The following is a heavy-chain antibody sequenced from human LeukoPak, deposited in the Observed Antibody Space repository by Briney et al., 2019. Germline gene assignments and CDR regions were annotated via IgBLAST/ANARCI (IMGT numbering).Heavy chain of an antibody. J-gene: IGHJ4*02. CDR1: GFTFSSYG. CDR3: ARGGGAAADYYFDY. Sequence: AGGSLRLSCAASGFTFSSYGMHWVRQAPGKGLEWVSSISSSSSYIYYADSVKGRFTISRDNAKNSLYLQMNSLRAEDTAVYYCARGGGAAADYYFDYWGQGTLVTVSS. CDR2: ISSSSSYI. V-gene: IGHV3-21*01. D-gene: IGHD6-13*01.